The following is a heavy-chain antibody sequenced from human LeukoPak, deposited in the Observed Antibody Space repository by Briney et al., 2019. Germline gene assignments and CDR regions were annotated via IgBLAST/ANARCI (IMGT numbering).Heavy chain of an antibody. CDR2: ITATSLHI. V-gene: IGHV3-21*01. CDR1: GFTFSSYG. Sequence: GGSLRLSCAASGFTFSSYGMHWVRQAPGKGLEWVSAITATSLHIYYADSVKGRFTISRDNAKNSLYPQMNSLRVEDTALYYCARVRSVGGNPHAFNIWGQGTMVTVSS. D-gene: IGHD4-23*01. CDR3: ARVRSVGGNPHAFNI. J-gene: IGHJ3*02.